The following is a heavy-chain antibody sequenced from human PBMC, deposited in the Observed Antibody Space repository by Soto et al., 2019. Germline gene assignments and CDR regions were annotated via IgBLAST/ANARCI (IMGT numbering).Heavy chain of an antibody. CDR1: GGSFDDFY. J-gene: IGHJ6*02. CDR3: ARGQLVWYGDLTPYHRDMDV. D-gene: IGHD3-10*01. V-gene: IGHV4-34*02. Sequence: QVQLQQWGAGLLRPSETLSLTCAFYGGSFDDFYWSWVRQSPGKGLECVGEISHDGGTNYSPSLASRVSISVATSKNQFYLHLRSVTAADPGLYYCARGQLVWYGDLTPYHRDMDVWGQGTTVTVSS. CDR2: ISHDGGT.